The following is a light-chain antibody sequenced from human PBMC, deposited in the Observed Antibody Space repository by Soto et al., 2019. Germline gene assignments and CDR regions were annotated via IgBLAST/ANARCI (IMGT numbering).Light chain of an antibody. CDR3: QQSYSTPFT. V-gene: IGKV1-39*01. Sequence: DIQMTQSPSSLSASVGDRVTITCRASQSISSYLNWYQQKPGKAPKLLIYAASSLQSGVPSRFSGSGPGTDFTPTISSLQPEDFATYYCQQSYSTPFTFGPGTKVDIK. CDR2: AAS. J-gene: IGKJ3*01. CDR1: QSISSY.